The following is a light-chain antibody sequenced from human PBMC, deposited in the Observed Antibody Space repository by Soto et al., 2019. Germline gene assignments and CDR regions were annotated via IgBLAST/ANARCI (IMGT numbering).Light chain of an antibody. V-gene: IGKV1-5*01. J-gene: IGKJ1*01. CDR3: QQYNSYPWT. CDR2: DAS. CDR1: ESISSW. Sequence: LSSSVGDRVTITCRASESISSWLAWYQQKPGKAPKLLIYDASSLESGVPSRFSGSGSGTEFTLTISSLQPDDFATYYCQQYNSYPWTFGQGTKVDI.